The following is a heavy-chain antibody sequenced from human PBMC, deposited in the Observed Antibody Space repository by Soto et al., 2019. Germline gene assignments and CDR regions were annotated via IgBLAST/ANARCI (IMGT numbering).Heavy chain of an antibody. CDR1: GFTFRGYW. V-gene: IGHV3-74*01. CDR3: THCRGESCHGGYFGMDV. J-gene: IGHJ6*02. CDR2: ISSDGTTT. Sequence: GGSLRLSCGGSGFTFRGYWMHWVRQSPGKGLVWVSRISSDGTTTAYADSVKGRFTISRDNSKNTLFLQMTSLRADDTAVYYCTHCRGESCHGGYFGMDVWGQGTTVTVS. D-gene: IGHD2-15*01.